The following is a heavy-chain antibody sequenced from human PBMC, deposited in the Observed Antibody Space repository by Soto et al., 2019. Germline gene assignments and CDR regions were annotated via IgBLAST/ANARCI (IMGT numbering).Heavy chain of an antibody. CDR1: GGTICNYY. Sequence: LPCSVVGGTICNYYWRWIRQHTGKGLEWSGYIYYSGSTNYNPSLKSRITINPDTSKNQFSLQLNSVTPADTAVYYCASGMTYSSSWYWDYFDYWGQGTLVTVSS. CDR3: ASGMTYSSSWYWDYFDY. V-gene: IGHV4-59*12. CDR2: IYYSGST. D-gene: IGHD6-13*01. J-gene: IGHJ4*02.